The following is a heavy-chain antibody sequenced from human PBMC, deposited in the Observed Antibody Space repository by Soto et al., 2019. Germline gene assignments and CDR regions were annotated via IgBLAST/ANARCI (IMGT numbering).Heavy chain of an antibody. V-gene: IGHV3-21*01. CDR2: ISSSSSYI. Sequence: HGGSLRISSAASGLSFRSYSMAWVRKEPGKGLEWVSSISSSSSYIYYADSVKGRFTISRDNAKNSLYLQMNSLRAEGTAVYYCARDHVSPLNPTHFDYWGQGTLVTVSS. CDR1: GLSFRSYS. D-gene: IGHD2-15*01. CDR3: ARDHVSPLNPTHFDY. J-gene: IGHJ4*02.